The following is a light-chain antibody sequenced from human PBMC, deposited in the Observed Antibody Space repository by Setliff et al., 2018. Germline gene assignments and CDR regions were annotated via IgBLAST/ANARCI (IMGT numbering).Light chain of an antibody. J-gene: IGKJ4*02. CDR2: AAS. Sequence: EIVMTQSPATLSVSPGERATLSCRASQSISSNLAWYQQKPGQAPRLLIYAASTRATGVPARFSGSGSGTEFTLTISSLRSEDFALYYCQEYSNWLRGLMFGGGTK. CDR1: QSISSN. V-gene: IGKV3-15*01. CDR3: QEYSNWLRGLM.